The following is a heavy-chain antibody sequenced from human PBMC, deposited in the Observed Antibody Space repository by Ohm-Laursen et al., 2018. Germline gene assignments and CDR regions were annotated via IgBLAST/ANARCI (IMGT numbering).Heavy chain of an antibody. J-gene: IGHJ5*02. CDR1: GFTFSDYY. V-gene: IGHV3-23*01. D-gene: IGHD3-10*01. CDR3: AKGLSGGTGHGNWFDP. Sequence: SLRLSCTASGFTFSDYYMSWIRQAPGKGLEWVSAISGSGGSTYYADSVKGRFTISRDNSKNTLYLQMNSLRVEDTAVYYCAKGLSGGTGHGNWFDPWGQGTLVSVSS. CDR2: ISGSGGST.